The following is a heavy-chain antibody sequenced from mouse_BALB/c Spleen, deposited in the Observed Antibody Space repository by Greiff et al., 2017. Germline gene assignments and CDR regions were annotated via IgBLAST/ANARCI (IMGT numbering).Heavy chain of an antibody. CDR3: ARFPIYGSSMDY. CDR2: IWAGGST. CDR1: GFSLTSYG. J-gene: IGHJ4*01. D-gene: IGHD1-1*01. V-gene: IGHV2-9*02. Sequence: VKLMESGPGLVAPSQSLSITCTVSGFSLTSYGVHWVRQPPGKGLEWLGVIWAGGSTNYNSALMSRLSISKDNSKSQVFLKMNSLQTDDTAMDYCARFPIYGSSMDYWGQGTSVTVSA.